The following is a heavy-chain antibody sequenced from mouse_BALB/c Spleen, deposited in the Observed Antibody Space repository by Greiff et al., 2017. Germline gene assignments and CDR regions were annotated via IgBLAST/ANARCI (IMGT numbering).Heavy chain of an antibody. J-gene: IGHJ4*01. V-gene: IGHV7-3*02. CDR2: IRNKANGYTT. CDR1: GFTFTDYY. Sequence: EVKVVESGGGLVQPGGSLRLSCATSGFTFTDYYMSWVRQPPGKALEWLGFIRNKANGYTTEYSASVKGRFTISRDNSQSILYLQMNTLRAEDSATYYCARDRSTGYAMDYWGQGTSVTVSS. CDR3: ARDRSTGYAMDY.